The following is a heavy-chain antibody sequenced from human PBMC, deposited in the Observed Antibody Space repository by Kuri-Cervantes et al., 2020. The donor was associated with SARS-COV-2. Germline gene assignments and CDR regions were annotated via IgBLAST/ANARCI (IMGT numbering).Heavy chain of an antibody. D-gene: IGHD3-22*01. J-gene: IGHJ4*02. CDR1: GDSISSYY. CDR3: ARLGGNDSSGYYGVDY. Sequence: GSLRLSCTASGDSISSYYWSWIRQPPGKGLEWIGYIYYSGSTNYNPSLKSRVTISVDTSKNQFSLKLSSVTAADTAVYYCARLGGNDSSGYYGVDYWGQGTLVTVSS. V-gene: IGHV4-59*08. CDR2: IYYSGST.